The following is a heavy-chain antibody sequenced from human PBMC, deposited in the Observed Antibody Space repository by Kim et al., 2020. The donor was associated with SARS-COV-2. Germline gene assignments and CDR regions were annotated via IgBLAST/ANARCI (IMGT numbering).Heavy chain of an antibody. D-gene: IGHD6-13*01. CDR3: AKDMLAAASNDAFDI. J-gene: IGHJ3*02. CDR1: GFTFDDYA. CDR2: ISWNSGSI. V-gene: IGHV3-9*01. Sequence: GGSLRLSCAASGFTFDDYAMHWVRQAPGKGLEWVSGISWNSGSIGYADSVKGRFTISRDNAKNSLYLQMSSLRAEDTALYYCAKDMLAAASNDAFDIWGQGTMVTVSS.